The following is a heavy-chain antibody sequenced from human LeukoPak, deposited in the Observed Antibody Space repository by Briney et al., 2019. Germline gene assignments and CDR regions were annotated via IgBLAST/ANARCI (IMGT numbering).Heavy chain of an antibody. CDR2: IQNDGKDK. D-gene: IGHD6-19*01. Sequence: GGSLRLSCATSGFTFSTQGMHWVRQAPGKGLEWVTFIQNDGKDKRYADSVQGRFTISRDNSKNTLYLQMNSLRAEDTAVYYCAKKRGGSSGWYYFDYWGQGTLVTVSS. V-gene: IGHV3-30*02. CDR3: AKKRGGSSGWYYFDY. J-gene: IGHJ4*02. CDR1: GFTFSTQG.